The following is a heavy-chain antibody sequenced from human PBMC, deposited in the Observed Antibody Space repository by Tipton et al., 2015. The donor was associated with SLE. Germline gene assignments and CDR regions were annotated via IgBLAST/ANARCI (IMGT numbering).Heavy chain of an antibody. V-gene: IGHV4-59*11. J-gene: IGHJ3*02. Sequence: GLVKPSETLSLTCTVSGGSISSHYWSWIRQPPGKGLEWIGYIYYSGSTTYNPSLKSRVTISVDTSKNQFSLKLSSVTAADTAVYYCARVRGPEDIWGQGTMGTVSS. CDR3: ARVRGPEDI. CDR2: IYYSGST. CDR1: GGSISSHY.